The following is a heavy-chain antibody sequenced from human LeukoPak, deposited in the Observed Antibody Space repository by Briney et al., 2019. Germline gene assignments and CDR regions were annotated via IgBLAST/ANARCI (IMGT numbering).Heavy chain of an antibody. CDR2: ISGSSRTM. CDR3: ARVLWFGARYNWFDP. J-gene: IGHJ5*02. CDR1: GSTFSSYS. D-gene: IGHD3-10*01. V-gene: IGHV3-48*04. Sequence: GGSLRLSCAASGSTFSSYSMHWIRQAPGKGLEWVSYISGSSRTMYYADSVKGRFTISRDNAKNSLYLQMNSLRAEDTAVYYCARVLWFGARYNWFDPWGQGTLVTVSS.